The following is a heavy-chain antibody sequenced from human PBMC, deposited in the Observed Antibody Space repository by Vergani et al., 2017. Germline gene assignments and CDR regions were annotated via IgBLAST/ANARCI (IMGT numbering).Heavy chain of an antibody. CDR3: ANHYDSSGYYRYFDY. CDR1: GGSISSSSYY. D-gene: IGHD3-22*01. Sequence: QLQLQESGPGLVKPSETLSLTCTVSGGSISSSSYYLGWIRQPPGKGLEWIGSIYYSGSTYYNPSLKSRVTISVDTSKNQFSLKLSSVTAADTAVYYCANHYDSSGYYRYFDYWGHGTLVTVSS. V-gene: IGHV4-39*07. CDR2: IYYSGST. J-gene: IGHJ4*01.